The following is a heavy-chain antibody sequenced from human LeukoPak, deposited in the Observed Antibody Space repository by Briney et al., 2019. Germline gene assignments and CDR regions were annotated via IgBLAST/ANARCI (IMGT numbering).Heavy chain of an antibody. J-gene: IGHJ6*02. CDR2: ISYDGRNK. V-gene: IGHV3-30*03. Sequence: GGSLRLSCAASGFTFSSYGMHWVRQAPGKGLEWVAVISYDGRNKYYADSVKGRFTISRDNSKNTLYLQMNSLRAEDTAVYYCARDRYYGSGNYYWFYYYGMDVWGQGTTVTVSS. D-gene: IGHD3-10*01. CDR3: ARDRYYGSGNYYWFYYYGMDV. CDR1: GFTFSSYG.